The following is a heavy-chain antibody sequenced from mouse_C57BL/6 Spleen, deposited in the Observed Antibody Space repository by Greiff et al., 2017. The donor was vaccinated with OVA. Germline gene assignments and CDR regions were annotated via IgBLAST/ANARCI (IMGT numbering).Heavy chain of an antibody. Sequence: QVQLQQSGPELVKPGASVKISCKASGYAFSSSWMNWVKQRPGKGLEWIGRIYPGDGDTNYNGKFKGKATLTADKSSSTAYMQLSSLTSEDSAVYFGAREGNYYGSSVDFDYWGQGTTLTVSS. V-gene: IGHV1-82*01. CDR1: GYAFSSSW. D-gene: IGHD1-1*01. J-gene: IGHJ2*01. CDR2: IYPGDGDT. CDR3: AREGNYYGSSVDFDY.